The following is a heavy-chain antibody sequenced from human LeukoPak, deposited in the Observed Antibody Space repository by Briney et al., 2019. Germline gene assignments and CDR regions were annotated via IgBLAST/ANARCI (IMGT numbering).Heavy chain of an antibody. CDR2: IGSDYKT. CDR3: ARDMSPKCSGGSCYLDY. V-gene: IGHV3-23*01. Sequence: PGGSLRLSCAASGFTFSGFAMTWVRQAPGKGLEWVSSIGSDYKTHYSESVKGRFAISRDNSKSTLFLQMNRLRAEDTALYYCARDMSPKCSGGSCYLDYWGQGTLVTVSS. CDR1: GFTFSGFA. D-gene: IGHD2-15*01. J-gene: IGHJ4*02.